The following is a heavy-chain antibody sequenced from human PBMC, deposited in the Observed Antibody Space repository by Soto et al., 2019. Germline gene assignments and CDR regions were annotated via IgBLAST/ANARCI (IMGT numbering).Heavy chain of an antibody. J-gene: IGHJ6*02. CDR1: GGSFSCYY. Sequence: SETLSLTCAVDGGSFSCYYWSWIRQPPGKGLEWIGEINHSGSTNYNPSLKSRVTISVDTSKNQFSLKLSSVTAADTAVYYCARGPYSNYYYYYGMDVWGQGTTVTVSS. D-gene: IGHD4-4*01. CDR3: ARGPYSNYYYYYGMDV. CDR2: INHSGST. V-gene: IGHV4-34*01.